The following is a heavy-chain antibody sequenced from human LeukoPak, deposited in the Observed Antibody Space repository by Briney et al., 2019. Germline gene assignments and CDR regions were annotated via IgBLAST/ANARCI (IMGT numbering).Heavy chain of an antibody. D-gene: IGHD6-13*01. Sequence: GRSLRLSCAASGFTFDDYAMHWVRQAPGKGLEWVSGISWNSGSIGYADSVKGRFTISRDNAKNSLYLQMNSPRSEDTAVYYCALRPGPYSSTDYWGQGTLVTVSS. V-gene: IGHV3-9*01. CDR1: GFTFDDYA. CDR2: ISWNSGSI. J-gene: IGHJ4*02. CDR3: ALRPGPYSSTDY.